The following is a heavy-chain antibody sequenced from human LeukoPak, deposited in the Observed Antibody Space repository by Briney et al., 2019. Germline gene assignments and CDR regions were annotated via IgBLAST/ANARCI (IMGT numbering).Heavy chain of an antibody. CDR3: AKDLMRDRWFGES. Sequence: GGSLRLSCAASGFTFSSFDMNWVRQAPGKGLELVSSISSSSSYIYYADSVKGRFTISRDNAKNSLYLQMNSLRAEDTAVYYCAKDLMRDRWFGESWGQGTLVTVSS. CDR2: ISSSSSYI. D-gene: IGHD3-10*01. CDR1: GFTFSSFD. V-gene: IGHV3-21*01. J-gene: IGHJ5*02.